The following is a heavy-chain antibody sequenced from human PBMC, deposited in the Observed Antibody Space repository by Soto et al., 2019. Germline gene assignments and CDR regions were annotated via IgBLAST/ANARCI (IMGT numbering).Heavy chain of an antibody. D-gene: IGHD3-3*01. V-gene: IGHV3-21*01. J-gene: IGHJ6*02. CDR1: GFTFSSYS. CDR3: ARDRNHFQQRFLEWARSYGIDV. Sequence: VGSLRLSCAASGFTFSSYSMNWVRQAPGKGLEWVSSISSSSSYIYYADSVKGRFTISRDNAKNSLYLQMNSLRAEDTAVYYCARDRNHFQQRFLEWARSYGIDVWGQGTTVTVSS. CDR2: ISSSSSYI.